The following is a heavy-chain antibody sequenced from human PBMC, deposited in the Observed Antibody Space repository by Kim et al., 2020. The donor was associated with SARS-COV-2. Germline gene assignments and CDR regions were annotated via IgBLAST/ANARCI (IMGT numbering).Heavy chain of an antibody. CDR2: IYYSGST. CDR3: ARDSTGYDSSGYFRAWGRDAXXX. CDR1: GGSISSGGYY. Sequence: SETLSLTCTVSGGSISSGGYYWSWIRQHPGKGLEWIGYIYYSGSTYYNPSLKSRVTISVDTSKNQFSLKLSSVTAADTAVYYCARDSTGYDSSGYFRAWGRDAXXXWGQGTMVTVSS. D-gene: IGHD3-22*01. J-gene: IGHJ3*01. V-gene: IGHV4-31*03.